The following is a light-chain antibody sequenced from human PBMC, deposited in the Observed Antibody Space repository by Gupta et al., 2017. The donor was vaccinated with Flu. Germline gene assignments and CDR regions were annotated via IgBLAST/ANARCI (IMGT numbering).Light chain of an antibody. Sequence: ESALLQSPGTPSLSPGERATPSFMASQRLSSHYLAWYQPKPGQAPRLLIPGASSRTTGIPDRFSGSGSGTYFTLTISILEPEDFAVYYCQQYGSAPRTFGQGTKVEIK. CDR2: GAS. CDR3: QQYGSAPRT. CDR1: QRLSSHY. V-gene: IGKV3-20*01. J-gene: IGKJ1*01.